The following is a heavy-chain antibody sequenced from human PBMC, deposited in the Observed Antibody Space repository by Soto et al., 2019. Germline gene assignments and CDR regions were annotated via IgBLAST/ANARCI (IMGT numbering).Heavy chain of an antibody. CDR2: IIPIFGTA. Sequence: SVKVSCKASGGTFSSYAISWVRQAPGQGLEWMGGIIPIFGTANYAQKFQGRVTITADESTSTAYMELSSLRSEDTAVYYCARPDTAMVTRLDPWGQGTLVTVSS. J-gene: IGHJ5*02. V-gene: IGHV1-69*13. D-gene: IGHD5-18*01. CDR1: GGTFSSYA. CDR3: ARPDTAMVTRLDP.